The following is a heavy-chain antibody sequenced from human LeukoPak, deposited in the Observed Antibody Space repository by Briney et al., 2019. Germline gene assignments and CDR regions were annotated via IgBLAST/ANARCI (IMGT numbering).Heavy chain of an antibody. CDR1: GFTFSSYS. Sequence: GGSLRLSCAASGFTFSSYSMNWVRQAPGKGLEWVGFIRSKAYGGTTEYAASVKGRFTISRDDSKSIAYLQMNSLKTEDTAVYYCTRGGGVPSREGDYWGQGTLVTVSS. D-gene: IGHD3-16*01. CDR3: TRGGGVPSREGDY. V-gene: IGHV3-49*04. J-gene: IGHJ4*02. CDR2: IRSKAYGGTT.